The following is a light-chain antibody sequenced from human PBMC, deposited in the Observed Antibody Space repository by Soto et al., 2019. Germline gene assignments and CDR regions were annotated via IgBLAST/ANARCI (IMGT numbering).Light chain of an antibody. J-gene: IGKJ4*01. CDR2: RAS. V-gene: IGKV3-15*01. Sequence: IVMTQSPATLSVTPGERAALSCRASQSVGSNLAWYQQKPGQAPRLLLYRASSRATGVPARFSGSRSGPEFTLTINSLQSEDFAIYYCQPYNNWPLTFGGGTKVDIK. CDR3: QPYNNWPLT. CDR1: QSVGSN.